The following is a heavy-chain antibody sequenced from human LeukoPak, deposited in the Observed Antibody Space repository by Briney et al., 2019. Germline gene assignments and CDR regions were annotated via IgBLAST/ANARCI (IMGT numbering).Heavy chain of an antibody. J-gene: IGHJ6*02. CDR3: AKCDSSSLYYYYGMDV. D-gene: IGHD6-6*01. CDR1: GFTFSSYA. CDR2: ISGSGGST. Sequence: GGSLRLSCAASGFTFSSYAMSWVRQAPGKGLEWVSAISGSGGSTYYADSVKGRFTISRDNSKNTLYLQMNSLRAEDTAVCYCAKCDSSSLYYYYGMDVWGQGTMVTVSS. V-gene: IGHV3-23*01.